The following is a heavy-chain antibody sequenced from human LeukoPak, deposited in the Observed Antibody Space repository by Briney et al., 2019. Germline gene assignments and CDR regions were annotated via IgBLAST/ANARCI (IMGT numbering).Heavy chain of an antibody. CDR3: ARDHLASGAFDI. Sequence: GGSLRLSCAASGFTFSSYAMSWVRQAPGKGLEWVSVIYSGGSTYYADSVKGRFTISRDNSKNTLYLQMNSLRAEDAAVYYCARDHLASGAFDIWGQGTMVTVSS. V-gene: IGHV3-66*01. J-gene: IGHJ3*02. CDR1: GFTFSSYA. CDR2: IYSGGST. D-gene: IGHD2-15*01.